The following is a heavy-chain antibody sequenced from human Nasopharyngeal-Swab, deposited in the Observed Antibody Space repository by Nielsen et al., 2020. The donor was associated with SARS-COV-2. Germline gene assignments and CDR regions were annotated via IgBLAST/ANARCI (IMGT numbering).Heavy chain of an antibody. D-gene: IGHD4-17*01. CDR3: ARRRLRLSYYYYGMDV. V-gene: IGHV3-7*01. J-gene: IGHJ6*02. Sequence: WIRQPPGKGLEWVANIKQDGSEKYYVDSVKGRFTISRDNAKNSLYLQMNSLRAEDTAVNYCARRRLRLSYYYYGMDVWGQGTTVTVSS. CDR2: IKQDGSEK.